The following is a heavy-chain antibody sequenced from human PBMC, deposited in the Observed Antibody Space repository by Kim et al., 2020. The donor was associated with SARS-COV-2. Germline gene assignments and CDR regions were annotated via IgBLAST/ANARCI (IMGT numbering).Heavy chain of an antibody. J-gene: IGHJ4*02. CDR2: ISGSGTII. Sequence: GGSLRLSCEGSGFTLSSYAMSWVRQAPGKGLEWLSSISGSGTIIHYADSVKGRFTLSKDNSKSTVYLQMNSLRAEDTAVCYCAKALAELSMALDHWGQGTLVTVSS. CDR1: GFTLSSYA. D-gene: IGHD1-7*01. V-gene: IGHV3-23*01. CDR3: AKALAELSMALDH.